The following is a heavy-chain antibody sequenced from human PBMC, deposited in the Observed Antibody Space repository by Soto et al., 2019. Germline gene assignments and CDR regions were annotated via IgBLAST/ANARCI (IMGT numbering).Heavy chain of an antibody. Sequence: PSETLSLTCTVYARSFSGYYWSWIRQPPGKGLEWIGEINHSGSTDYNPSLKSRVTISVDTSKNQFSLKLSSVTAADTAVYYCARGGDIVVVPAAIPFDPWGQGTLVTVSS. D-gene: IGHD2-2*01. CDR1: ARSFSGYY. J-gene: IGHJ5*02. CDR2: INHSGST. CDR3: ARGGDIVVVPAAIPFDP. V-gene: IGHV4-34*01.